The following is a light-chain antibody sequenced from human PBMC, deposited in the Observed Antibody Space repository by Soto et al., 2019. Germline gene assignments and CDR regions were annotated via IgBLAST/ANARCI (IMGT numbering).Light chain of an antibody. CDR3: QAWGTGGV. Sequence: QLVLTQSPSASASLGASVKLTCTLSSGHSSYAIAWHQQQPEKGPRYLMKLNSDGSHSKGDGIPDRFSGSSSGAERYLTISSLRSDDEADYYCQAWGTGGVFGGGTQLTVL. V-gene: IGLV4-69*01. CDR1: SGHSSYA. J-gene: IGLJ3*02. CDR2: LNSDGSH.